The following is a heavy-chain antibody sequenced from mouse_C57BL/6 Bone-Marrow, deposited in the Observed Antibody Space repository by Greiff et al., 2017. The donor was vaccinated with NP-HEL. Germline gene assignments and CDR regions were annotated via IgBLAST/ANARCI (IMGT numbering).Heavy chain of an antibody. J-gene: IGHJ3*01. CDR3: ARGGREAWFAY. D-gene: IGHD3-3*01. CDR2: IHPNSGST. CDR1: GYTFTSYR. V-gene: IGHV1-64*01. Sequence: QVQLQQPGAELVKPGASVKLSCKASGYTFTSYRMHWVKQRPGQGLEWIGMIHPNSGSTNYNEKFKSKATLTVDKSSSTAYMQLSSLTSEDSAVYYCARGGREAWFAYWGQGTLVTVSA.